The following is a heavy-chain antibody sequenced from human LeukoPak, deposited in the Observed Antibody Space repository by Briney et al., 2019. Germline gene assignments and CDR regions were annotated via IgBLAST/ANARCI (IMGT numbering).Heavy chain of an antibody. J-gene: IGHJ4*02. CDR1: GFTFSSHG. CDR3: AKEYTNSADYFDS. Sequence: GGSLRLSCAASGFTFSSHGIHWVRQAPGKGLEWVAVISYDGNKKYYADSVKGRFTISRDNSKNTLYLQMNSLRPEDTAVYHCAKEYTNSADYFDSWGQGTLVTVSS. D-gene: IGHD1-7*01. V-gene: IGHV3-30*18. CDR2: ISYDGNKK.